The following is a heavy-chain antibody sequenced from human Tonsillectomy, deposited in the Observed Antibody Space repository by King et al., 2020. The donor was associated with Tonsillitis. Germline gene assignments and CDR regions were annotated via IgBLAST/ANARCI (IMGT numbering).Heavy chain of an antibody. CDR2: ISGSGGST. V-gene: IGHV3-23*04. CDR3: AKDARTYYYDSSGYYPPFDY. Sequence: VQLVESGGGLVQPGGSLRLSCAASGFTFSSYAMSWVRQAPGKGLEWVSAISGSGGSTYYADSVKGRFTISRDNSKNTLYLQMNSLRAEVTAVYYCAKDARTYYYDSSGYYPPFDYWGQGTLVTVSS. J-gene: IGHJ4*02. D-gene: IGHD3-22*01. CDR1: GFTFSSYA.